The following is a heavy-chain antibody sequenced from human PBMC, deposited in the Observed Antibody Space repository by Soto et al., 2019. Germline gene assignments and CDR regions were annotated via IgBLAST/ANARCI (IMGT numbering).Heavy chain of an antibody. CDR2: TDYSGNT. CDR1: SDSISSYY. Sequence: QVQLQESGPGLVRPSETLSLTCTVSSDSISSYYWIWIRQSPGKGLEWIGYTDYSGNTNYNPSLKSRVTISGDTSKNQFSLRLSSVTAADTSVYYCARAVGDHLYYLAYWGQGTLVTVSS. CDR3: ARAVGDHLYYLAY. J-gene: IGHJ4*02. D-gene: IGHD6-19*01. V-gene: IGHV4-59*08.